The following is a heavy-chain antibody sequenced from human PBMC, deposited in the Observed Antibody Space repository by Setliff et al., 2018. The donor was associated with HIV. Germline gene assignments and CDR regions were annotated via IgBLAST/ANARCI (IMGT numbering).Heavy chain of an antibody. CDR1: GGSFSGFY. CDR3: ARGPPGSSIGWYVGY. J-gene: IGHJ4*02. Sequence: SETLSLTCAVYGGSFSGFYWNWIRQPPGKGLEWIGEINHSGSTNYNPSLESRVTISVDTSKNQFSLRLSSVIAAGTAVYYCARGPPGSSIGWYVGYWGQGTLVTVSS. CDR2: INHSGST. D-gene: IGHD6-19*01. V-gene: IGHV4-34*01.